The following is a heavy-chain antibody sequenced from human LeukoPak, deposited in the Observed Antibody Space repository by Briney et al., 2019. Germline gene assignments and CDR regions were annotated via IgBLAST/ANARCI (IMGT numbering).Heavy chain of an antibody. V-gene: IGHV3-13*01. CDR1: GFTFSSYD. Sequence: PGGSLRLSCAASGFTFSSYDMHWVRQATGKGLEWVSAIGTAGDTYYPGSVKGRFTISRENAKNSLYLQMNSLRAGDTAVYYCARGGSSSYGIIDYWGQGTLVTVSS. CDR2: IGTAGDT. CDR3: ARGGSSSYGIIDY. J-gene: IGHJ4*02. D-gene: IGHD6-13*01.